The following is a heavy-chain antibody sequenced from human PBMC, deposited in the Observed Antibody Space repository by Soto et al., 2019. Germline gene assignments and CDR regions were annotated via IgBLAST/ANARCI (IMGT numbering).Heavy chain of an antibody. CDR3: ARHRTYYGSGSYVSGFDY. CDR1: GGSISSYY. J-gene: IGHJ4*02. CDR2: IYYSGST. V-gene: IGHV4-59*08. D-gene: IGHD3-10*01. Sequence: PSETLSLTCTVSGGSISSYYWSWIRQPPGKGLEWIGYIYYSGSTNYNPSLKSRVTISVDTSKNQFSLKLSSVTAADTAVYYCARHRTYYGSGSYVSGFDYWGQGTLVTVSS.